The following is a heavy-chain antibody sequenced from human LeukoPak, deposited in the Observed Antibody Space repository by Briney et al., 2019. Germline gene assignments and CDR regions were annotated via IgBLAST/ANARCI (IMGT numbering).Heavy chain of an antibody. D-gene: IGHD3-3*01. CDR1: GYSISSGYY. Sequence: SETLSLTCTVSGYSISSGYYWGWIRQPPGKGLEWIGSIYHSGSTYYNPSLKSRVTISVDTSKNQFSLKLSSVTAADTAGYYCARVADFWSGQGGFDYWGQGTLVTVSS. J-gene: IGHJ4*02. V-gene: IGHV4-38-2*02. CDR3: ARVADFWSGQGGFDY. CDR2: IYHSGST.